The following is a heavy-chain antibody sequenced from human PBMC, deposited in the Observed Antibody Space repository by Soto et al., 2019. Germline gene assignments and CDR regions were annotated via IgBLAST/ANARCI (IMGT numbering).Heavy chain of an antibody. CDR2: LIPIFGTT. CDR3: ATLAHVGLQLSHLPN. D-gene: IGHD6-13*01. CDR1: GGTFXNXA. J-gene: IGHJ4*02. V-gene: IGHV1-69*05. Sequence: QVQLVQSGAEVKKPGSSVKVSCKASGGTFXNXAXXXXXXXXGQGLEWMGGLIPIFGTTNYAQKFQGRVTITXXESTNXAXXXLXXXKSEDTAMYYCATLAHVGLQLSHLPNWGQGTLVTVSS.